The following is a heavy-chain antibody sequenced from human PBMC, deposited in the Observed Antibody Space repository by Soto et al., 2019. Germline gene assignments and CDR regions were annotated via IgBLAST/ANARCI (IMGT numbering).Heavy chain of an antibody. CDR1: GFTFSSYA. D-gene: IGHD3-22*01. V-gene: IGHV3-23*01. J-gene: IGHJ4*02. CDR2: IRDSGDAT. CDR3: AKLYTRGYYFYFDY. Sequence: PRLSCAASGFTFSSYAMNWVRQAPGKGLEWVATIRDSGDATYYADSVKGRFTISRDNSQNTLYLQMNSLRAEDTAVYYCAKLYTRGYYFYFDYWGQGALVTVSS.